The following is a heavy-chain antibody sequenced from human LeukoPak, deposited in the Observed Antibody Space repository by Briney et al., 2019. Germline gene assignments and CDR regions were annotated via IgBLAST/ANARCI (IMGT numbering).Heavy chain of an antibody. Sequence: SVKVSCKASGGTFSSYAISWVRQAPGQGLEWMGGIIPIFGTANYAQKFQGRVTITADESTSTAYMELSSLRSEDTAVYYCARDYDFWSGYYSLTLFDYWGQGTLVTVSS. CDR3: ARDYDFWSGYYSLTLFDY. CDR2: IIPIFGTA. CDR1: GGTFSSYA. J-gene: IGHJ4*02. D-gene: IGHD3-3*01. V-gene: IGHV1-69*13.